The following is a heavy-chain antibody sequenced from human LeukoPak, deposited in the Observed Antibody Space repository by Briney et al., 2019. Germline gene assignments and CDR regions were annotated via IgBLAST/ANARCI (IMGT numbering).Heavy chain of an antibody. CDR1: DYSISSGYY. J-gene: IGHJ4*02. Sequence: SETLSLTCGVSDYSISSGYYWGWIRQPPGKGLEWIGSIYHSGGNTYYNPSLKSRVTISVDTSKNQFSLKVSSVTAADTAVYHCARYAGTYHFDYWGQGTLVTVSS. CDR3: ARYAGTYHFDY. D-gene: IGHD3-10*01. V-gene: IGHV4-38-2*01. CDR2: IYHSGGNT.